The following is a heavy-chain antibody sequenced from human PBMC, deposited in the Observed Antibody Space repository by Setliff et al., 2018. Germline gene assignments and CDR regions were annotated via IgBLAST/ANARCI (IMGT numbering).Heavy chain of an antibody. CDR2: INAGNGNT. J-gene: IGHJ6*03. Sequence: ASVKVSCKASGYTFTSHAMHWVRQAPGQRLEWMGWINAGNGNTKYSQKSQGRVTITRDTSASTAYMELSSLRSEDTAVYYCAREFTRYYNFWSAHRYYMDVWGKGTTVTVSS. CDR1: GYTFTSHA. CDR3: AREFTRYYNFWSAHRYYMDV. D-gene: IGHD3-3*01. V-gene: IGHV1-3*01.